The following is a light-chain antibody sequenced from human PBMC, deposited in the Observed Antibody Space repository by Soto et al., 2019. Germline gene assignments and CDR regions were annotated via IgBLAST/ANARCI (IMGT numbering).Light chain of an antibody. CDR3: AAWDDSLNAYV. J-gene: IGLJ1*01. CDR1: SSNIGSNT. Sequence: QSVLTQPPSASGTPGQRVTISCSGSSSNIGSNTVNWYQQLPGTAPKLLIYSNNQRPSGVPDRFSGSKSGTSASLAISGLQSEDEAEYYCAAWDDSLNAYVFGTGTKLTVL. CDR2: SNN. V-gene: IGLV1-44*01.